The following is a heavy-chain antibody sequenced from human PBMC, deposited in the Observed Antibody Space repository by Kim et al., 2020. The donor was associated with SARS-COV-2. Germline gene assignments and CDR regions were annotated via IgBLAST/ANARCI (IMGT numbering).Heavy chain of an antibody. J-gene: IGHJ3*02. Sequence: YADSVKGRFTISRDNSKNTLYLQMNSLRAEDTAVYYCADSSGYYYDAFDIWGQGTMVTVSS. D-gene: IGHD3-22*01. CDR3: ADSSGYYYDAFDI. V-gene: IGHV3-66*01.